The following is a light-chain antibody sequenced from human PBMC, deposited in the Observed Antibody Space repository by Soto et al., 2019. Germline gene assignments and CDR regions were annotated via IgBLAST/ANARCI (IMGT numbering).Light chain of an antibody. V-gene: IGKV4-1*01. CDR1: QSVLYSSNNKNY. Sequence: DIVMTQSPDSLAVSLGERATINCKSSQSVLYSSNNKNYLAWYQHKPGQPPKLLFYWASTRESGVPDRFSGSGSGTEFTLTISSLQAEDVAVYYCQQFYSIPRTFGQGTKVEIK. J-gene: IGKJ1*01. CDR3: QQFYSIPRT. CDR2: WAS.